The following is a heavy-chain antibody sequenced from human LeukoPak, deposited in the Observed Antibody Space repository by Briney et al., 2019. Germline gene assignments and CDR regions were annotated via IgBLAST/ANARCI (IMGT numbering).Heavy chain of an antibody. V-gene: IGHV4-4*07. D-gene: IGHD4-17*01. CDR2: IYTSGST. Sequence: SETLSLTCTVSGGSISSYYWSWIRQPAGKGLEWIGRIYTSGSTNYNPSLKSRVTMSVDTSKNQFSLKLSSVTAADTAVYCRARATVTGFHFDYWGQGTLVTVSS. J-gene: IGHJ4*02. CDR3: ARATVTGFHFDY. CDR1: GGSISSYY.